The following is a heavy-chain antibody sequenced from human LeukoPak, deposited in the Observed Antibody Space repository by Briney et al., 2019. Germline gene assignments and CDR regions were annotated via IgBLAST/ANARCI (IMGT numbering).Heavy chain of an antibody. CDR2: INPNSGGT. V-gene: IGHV1-2*02. D-gene: IGHD3-22*01. Sequence: ASVKVSCKASGYTFTGYYMHWVRQAPGQGLEWMGWINPNSGGTNYAQKFQGRVTMTRDTSISTAYMELGRLRSDDTAVYYCARDALTYYYDSSGYPIWGQGTMVTVSS. CDR1: GYTFTGYY. J-gene: IGHJ3*02. CDR3: ARDALTYYYDSSGYPI.